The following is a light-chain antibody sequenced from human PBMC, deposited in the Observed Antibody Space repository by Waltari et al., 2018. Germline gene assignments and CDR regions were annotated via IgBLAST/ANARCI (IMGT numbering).Light chain of an antibody. Sequence: QSVLTQPPSVSAAPGQKVTISCSGSSSNIGNNYVSWFQHVSGTAPKLLIYEENKRPSGLPDRFSGSKSGTSATLGITGLQTGDEAHYYCATWDSSLSAWVFGGGTKLTVL. J-gene: IGLJ3*02. CDR2: EEN. CDR1: SSNIGNNY. V-gene: IGLV1-51*02. CDR3: ATWDSSLSAWV.